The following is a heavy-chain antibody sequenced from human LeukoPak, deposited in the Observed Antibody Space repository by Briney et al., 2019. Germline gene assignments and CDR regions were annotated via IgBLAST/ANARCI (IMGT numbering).Heavy chain of an antibody. V-gene: IGHV4-34*01. CDR2: INHSGST. CDR1: GGSFSGYY. CDR3: ARGIKTVTIFGVVIIPHSWFDP. Sequence: PSETLSLTCAVYGGSFSGYYWSWIRQPPGKGLEWFGEINHSGSTDYNPSLKSRVTISVDTSKNQFSLKLSSVTAADTAVYYCARGIKTVTIFGVVIIPHSWFDPWGQGTLVTVSS. J-gene: IGHJ5*02. D-gene: IGHD3-3*01.